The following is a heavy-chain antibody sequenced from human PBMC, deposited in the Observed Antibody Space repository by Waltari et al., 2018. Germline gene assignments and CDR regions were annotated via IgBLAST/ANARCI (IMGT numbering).Heavy chain of an antibody. V-gene: IGHV3-30*02. CDR1: GLIFSNYG. D-gene: IGHD6-19*01. Sequence: QVHLVESGGGVVQPGGSLGLSCAASGLIFSNYGMHWVRKAPGKGLEWGAFIQYDGSVDNRNYADSVKGRFTISRDNSKSTLYLQMNSLSDEDTVVYYCAKPLVSGWSTLQDDDWGQGTLVTVSS. CDR3: AKPLVSGWSTLQDDD. J-gene: IGHJ4*02. CDR2: IQYDGSVDNR.